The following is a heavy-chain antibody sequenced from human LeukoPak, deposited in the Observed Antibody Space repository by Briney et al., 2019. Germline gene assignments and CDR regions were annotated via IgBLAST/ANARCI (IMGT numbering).Heavy chain of an antibody. V-gene: IGHV3-43D*03. CDR3: AKDNLLRDGYNYYFDY. CDR2: ISWDGGST. CDR1: GFNFSNYW. Sequence: PGGSLRLSCAASGFNFSNYWMHWVRQAPAKGLEWVSLISWDGGSTYYADSVKGRFTISRDNSKNSLYLQMNSLRAEDTALYYCAKDNLLRDGYNYYFDYWGQGTLVTVSS. D-gene: IGHD5-24*01. J-gene: IGHJ4*02.